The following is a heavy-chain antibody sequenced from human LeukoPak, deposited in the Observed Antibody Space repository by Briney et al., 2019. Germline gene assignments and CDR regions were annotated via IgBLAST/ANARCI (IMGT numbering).Heavy chain of an antibody. V-gene: IGHV1-3*01. J-gene: IGHJ6*02. Sequence: ASVKVSCKASGYTFTSYAMYWVRQAPGQRLEWMGWINAGNGNTKYSQKFQGRVTITRDTSASTAYMELSSLRSEDTAVYYCARAPPYDFWSGYGMDVWGQGTTVTVSS. CDR2: INAGNGNT. CDR3: ARAPPYDFWSGYGMDV. CDR1: GYTFTSYA. D-gene: IGHD3-3*01.